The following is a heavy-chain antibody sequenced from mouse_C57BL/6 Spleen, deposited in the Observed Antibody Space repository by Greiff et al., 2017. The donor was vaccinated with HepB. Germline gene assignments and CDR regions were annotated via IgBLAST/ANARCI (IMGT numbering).Heavy chain of an antibody. D-gene: IGHD1-1*01. V-gene: IGHV1-61*01. CDR3: AREGYGSSYDFDY. CDR2: IYPSDSET. CDR1: GYTFTSYW. Sequence: QVQLQQPGAELVRPGSSVKLSCKASGYTFTSYWMDWVKQRPGQGLEWIGNIYPSDSETHYNQKFKDKATLTVDKSSSTAYMQLSSLTSEDSAVYYCAREGYGSSYDFDYWGQGTTLTVSS. J-gene: IGHJ2*01.